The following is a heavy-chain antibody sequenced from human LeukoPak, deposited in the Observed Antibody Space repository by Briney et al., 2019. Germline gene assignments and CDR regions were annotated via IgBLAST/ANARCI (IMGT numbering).Heavy chain of an antibody. CDR1: GFTFSSHW. J-gene: IGHJ4*02. Sequence: GGSLRLSCAASGFTFSSHWMHWVRQAPGKGLVWVSRINGDGSSTSYADSVKGRFTISRDNAENTLYLQMNSLRAEDTAVYYCASGGYYYDNSGYDYWGQGTLVTVSS. D-gene: IGHD3-22*01. CDR3: ASGGYYYDNSGYDY. V-gene: IGHV3-74*01. CDR2: INGDGSST.